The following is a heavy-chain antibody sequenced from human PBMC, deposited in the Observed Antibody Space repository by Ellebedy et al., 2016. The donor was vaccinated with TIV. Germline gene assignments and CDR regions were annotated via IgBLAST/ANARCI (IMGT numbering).Heavy chain of an antibody. J-gene: IGHJ4*02. CDR3: ARTSAVTTKDYYFDY. Sequence: LRLSCTVSGGSISSGDYYWSWVRQPPGKGLEWIGFIYYSGNTYYNPSLKSRVTISVDTSKKQFSLKLSSVTAADTAVYYCARTSAVTTKDYYFDYWGQGTLVTVSS. V-gene: IGHV4-30-4*01. D-gene: IGHD4-17*01. CDR1: GGSISSGDYY. CDR2: IYYSGNT.